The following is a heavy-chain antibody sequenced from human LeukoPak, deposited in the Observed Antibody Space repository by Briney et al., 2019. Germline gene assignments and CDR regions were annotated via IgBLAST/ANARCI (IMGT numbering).Heavy chain of an antibody. CDR3: ARDLTPGGGDAFDI. D-gene: IGHD3-16*01. V-gene: IGHV3-21*01. CDR1: GFTFSSYS. CDR2: ISSSSSYI. Sequence: GGSLRLSCAASGFTFSSYSMNWVRQAPGKGLEWVSSISSSSSYIYYADSVKGRFTISRDNAKNSLYLQMNSLRAEDTAVYYCARDLTPGGGDAFDIWGQGTMVTVSS. J-gene: IGHJ3*02.